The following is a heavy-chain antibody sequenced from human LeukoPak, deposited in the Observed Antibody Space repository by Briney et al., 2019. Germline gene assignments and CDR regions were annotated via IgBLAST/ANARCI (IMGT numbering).Heavy chain of an antibody. Sequence: SETLSLTCTVSGGSISHYYWSWIRQPPGKELEWIGYVYSSGSTNYNTSLKSRVSISVDTSKNQFSLKLSSVTAADTAVYYCARHISGYYGSSPIFDYWGQGTLVTASS. CDR3: ARHISGYYGSSPIFDY. D-gene: IGHD3-22*01. CDR2: VYSSGST. V-gene: IGHV4-59*01. J-gene: IGHJ4*02. CDR1: GGSISHYY.